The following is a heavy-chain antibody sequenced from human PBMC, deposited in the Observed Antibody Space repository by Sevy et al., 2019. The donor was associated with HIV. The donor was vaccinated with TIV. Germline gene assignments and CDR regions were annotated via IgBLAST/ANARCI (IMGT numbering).Heavy chain of an antibody. J-gene: IGHJ3*01. V-gene: IGHV3-11*06. Sequence: GGSLRLSCVGSGFTFGDYYISWIRQAPGKGLECVAYISSRSSFTNYTDSVRGRFTISRDNAKNEVFLQMNSLSAEDTGVYYCARGAYDVWGQGKTVTVSS. CDR2: ISSRSSFT. CDR1: GFTFGDYY. CDR3: ARGAYDV.